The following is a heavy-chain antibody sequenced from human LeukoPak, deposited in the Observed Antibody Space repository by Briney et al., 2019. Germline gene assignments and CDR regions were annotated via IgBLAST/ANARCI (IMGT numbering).Heavy chain of an antibody. CDR1: GGSFSGYY. Sequence: SETLSLTCAVYGGSFSGYYWSWIRQPPGKGLEWIGEINHSGSTNYNPSLKSRVTISVDTSKNQFSLKLSSVTAADTAVYYCASLGGWYAYYYYGMDVWGQGTTVTVSS. J-gene: IGHJ6*02. V-gene: IGHV4-34*01. D-gene: IGHD6-19*01. CDR3: ASLGGWYAYYYYGMDV. CDR2: INHSGST.